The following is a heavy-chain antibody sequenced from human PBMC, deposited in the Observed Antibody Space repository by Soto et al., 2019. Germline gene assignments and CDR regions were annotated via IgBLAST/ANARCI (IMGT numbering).Heavy chain of an antibody. Sequence: QVQLVESGGGVVQPGRSLRLSCAASGFTFSSYAMHWVRQAPGKGLEWVAVISYDGSNKYYADSVKGRFTISRDNSKNXLFXQMNSLRAEDTAVYYCARVDVEMATIYYYYYGMDVWGQGTTVTVSS. CDR2: ISYDGSNK. CDR3: ARVDVEMATIYYYYYGMDV. J-gene: IGHJ6*02. V-gene: IGHV3-30-3*01. D-gene: IGHD5-12*01. CDR1: GFTFSSYA.